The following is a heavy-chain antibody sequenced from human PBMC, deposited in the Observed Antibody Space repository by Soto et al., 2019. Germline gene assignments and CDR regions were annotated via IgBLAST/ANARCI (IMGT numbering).Heavy chain of an antibody. J-gene: IGHJ6*03. CDR3: AKAGSSIADRRAGAYIYYMDV. V-gene: IGHV3-74*01. CDR2: ISSDGST. D-gene: IGHD6-6*01. CDR1: GFTFSRYW. Sequence: EVQLVESGGGLVQPGGSLRLSCAASGFTFSRYWMDWVRQAPGKGLMWVSRISSDGSTSSADSVKGRFTISRDNAKNTLYLQMNSLRGEDTAEYYCAKAGSSIADRRAGAYIYYMDVWGKGTTVTVSS.